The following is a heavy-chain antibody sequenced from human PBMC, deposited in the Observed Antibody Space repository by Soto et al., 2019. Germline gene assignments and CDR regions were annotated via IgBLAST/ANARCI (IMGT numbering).Heavy chain of an antibody. V-gene: IGHV4-39*01. J-gene: IGHJ4*02. CDR3: ARAGEVVVPAAFDY. CDR1: GGSISSSSYY. Sequence: SETLSLTCTVSGGSISSSSYYWGWIRQPPGKGLEWIGSIYYSGSTHYNASLKSRVTISVDTSKNQISLKLSSVTAADTAVYYCARAGEVVVPAAFDYWGQGTLVTVSS. CDR2: IYYSGST. D-gene: IGHD2-2*01.